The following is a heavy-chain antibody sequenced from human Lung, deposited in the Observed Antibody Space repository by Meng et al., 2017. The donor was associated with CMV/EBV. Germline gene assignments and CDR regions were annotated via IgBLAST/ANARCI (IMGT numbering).Heavy chain of an antibody. V-gene: IGHV1-18*01. J-gene: IGHJ4*02. CDR2: ISAYNGNT. Sequence: QAQLVQSVGGVKKPGASVKVSCKASGYTFTNYGITWVRQAPGQGLEWMGWISAYNGNTNYAQTLQGRLTMTTDTSTSTAYMELRSLRSDDTAVYYCARVEVGITSGDYWGQGTLVTVSS. D-gene: IGHD1-26*01. CDR3: ARVEVGITSGDY. CDR1: GYTFTNYG.